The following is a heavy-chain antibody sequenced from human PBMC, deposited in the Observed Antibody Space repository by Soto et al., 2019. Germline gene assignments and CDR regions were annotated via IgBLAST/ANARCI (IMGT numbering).Heavy chain of an antibody. Sequence: VQLVQAGAEVKKPGSSVKVSCKASGGTFSDTVISWVRQAPGQGPEWMGGITAFFGTLTPNYAQKFQGRVTITADESASTAYVELSSLRSDDTALYYCAAGIEVACDSWGPGTLVTVSS. J-gene: IGHJ5*01. D-gene: IGHD5-12*01. V-gene: IGHV1-69*01. CDR3: AAGIEVACDS. CDR1: GGTFSDTV. CDR2: ITAFFGTLTP.